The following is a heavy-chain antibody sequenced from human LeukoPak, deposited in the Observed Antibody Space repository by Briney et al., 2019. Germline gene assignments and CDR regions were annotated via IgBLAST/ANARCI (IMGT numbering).Heavy chain of an antibody. CDR1: GFTFSIYA. CDR3: ATSRTVVTPHFDY. CDR2: ISGSGGST. Sequence: GGSLRLSCAASGFTFSIYAMSWVRQAPGKGLEWVSAISGSGGSTYYTDSVKGRFTISRDNSKSTLYLQMNSLRAEDTAVYYCATSRTVVTPHFDYWGQGALVTVSS. J-gene: IGHJ4*02. D-gene: IGHD4-23*01. V-gene: IGHV3-23*01.